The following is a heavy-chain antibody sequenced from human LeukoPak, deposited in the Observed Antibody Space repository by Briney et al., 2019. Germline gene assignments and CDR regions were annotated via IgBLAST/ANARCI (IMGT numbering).Heavy chain of an antibody. V-gene: IGHV1-69*02. CDR3: AAYIAARPFDY. D-gene: IGHD6-6*01. CDR1: GGTFSSYT. J-gene: IGHJ4*02. Sequence: ASVKVSCKASGGTFSSYTISWVLQAPGQGLEWMGRIIPILGIANYAQKFQGRVTITADKSTSTAYMDLSGLRSEDTAVYYCAAYIAARPFDYWGQGTLVTVSS. CDR2: IIPILGIA.